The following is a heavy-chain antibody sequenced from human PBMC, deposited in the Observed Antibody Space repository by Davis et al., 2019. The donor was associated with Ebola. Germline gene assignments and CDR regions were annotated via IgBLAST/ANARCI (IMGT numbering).Heavy chain of an antibody. CDR3: ARVGDDYSNSFRSRGKYYGMDV. Sequence: SVKVSCKASGGTFSSYAISWVRQAPGHGLEWMGGIIPIFGTANYAQKFQGRVTITADESTSTAYMELSSLRSEDTAVYYCARVGDDYSNSFRSRGKYYGMDVWGQGTTVTVSS. J-gene: IGHJ6*02. CDR1: GGTFSSYA. V-gene: IGHV1-69*13. D-gene: IGHD4-11*01. CDR2: IIPIFGTA.